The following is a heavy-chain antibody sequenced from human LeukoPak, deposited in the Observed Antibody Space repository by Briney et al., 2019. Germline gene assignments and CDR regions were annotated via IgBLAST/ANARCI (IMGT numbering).Heavy chain of an antibody. CDR1: GFTFSSYG. CDR2: ISYDGSNK. V-gene: IGHV3-30*03. D-gene: IGHD1-26*01. Sequence: GGSLRLSCAASGFTFSSYGMHWVRQAPGKGLEGVAVISYDGSNKYYADSVKGRFTISRDNAKNSLYLQMNSLRAEDTALYYCARAKHSTIVGATTSDYWGQGTLVTVSS. CDR3: ARAKHSTIVGATTSDY. J-gene: IGHJ4*02.